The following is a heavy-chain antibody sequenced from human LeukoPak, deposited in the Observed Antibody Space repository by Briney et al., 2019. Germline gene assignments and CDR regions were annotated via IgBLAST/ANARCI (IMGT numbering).Heavy chain of an antibody. CDR2: ISGSGGGT. D-gene: IGHD1-26*01. CDR3: AKDGSYFDFDY. J-gene: IGHJ4*02. CDR1: GFTFSNYA. Sequence: GGSLRLSCAASGFTFSNYAMSWVRQAPGKGLEWVSAISGSGGGTYYADSVKGRFTISRDNSRNTLYLHMNSLRDEDTAVYFCAKDGSYFDFDYWGQGTLVTVSS. V-gene: IGHV3-23*01.